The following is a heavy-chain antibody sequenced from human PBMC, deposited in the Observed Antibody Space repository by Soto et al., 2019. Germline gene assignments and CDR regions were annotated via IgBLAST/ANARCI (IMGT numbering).Heavy chain of an antibody. D-gene: IGHD4-4*01. CDR2: IFPRDSDT. Sequence: GESLKISCEVSGYNFMIHWIAWVRQMPGKGLEWMGTIFPRDSDTRYSPSFQGQVTISADKSINTAYVQWTSLEASDTAIYFCARALNYSNFDYWGQGTLVTVSS. J-gene: IGHJ4*02. CDR1: GYNFMIHW. V-gene: IGHV5-51*01. CDR3: ARALNYSNFDY.